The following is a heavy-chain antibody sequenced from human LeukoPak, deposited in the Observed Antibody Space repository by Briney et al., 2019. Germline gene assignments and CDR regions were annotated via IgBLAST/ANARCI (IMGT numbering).Heavy chain of an antibody. CDR1: GFTFSSYE. V-gene: IGHV3-48*03. D-gene: IGHD3-10*02. CDR2: ISSSGSTI. J-gene: IGHJ6*04. Sequence: GSLRLSCAASGFTFSSYEMNWARQAPGKGLEWVSYISSSGSTIYYADSVKGRFTISRDNAKNSLYLQMSSLRAEDTAVYYCAELGITMIGGVWGKGTTVTISS. CDR3: AELGITMIGGV.